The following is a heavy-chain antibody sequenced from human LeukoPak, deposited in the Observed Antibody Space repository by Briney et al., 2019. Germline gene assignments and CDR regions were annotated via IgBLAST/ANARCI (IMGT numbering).Heavy chain of an antibody. CDR3: ATSQTTSGRYGNAFDI. CDR1: GFTFSTYW. V-gene: IGHV3-7*01. D-gene: IGHD6-19*01. J-gene: IGHJ3*02. Sequence: PGGSLRLSCVASGFTFSTYWMSWFRQAPGKGLEWVANIKEDGKEKYSVDSVKGRFTISRDNAKNSLYLQMNNLRVEDTAVYYCATSQTTSGRYGNAFDIWGQGTMVTVSS. CDR2: IKEDGKEK.